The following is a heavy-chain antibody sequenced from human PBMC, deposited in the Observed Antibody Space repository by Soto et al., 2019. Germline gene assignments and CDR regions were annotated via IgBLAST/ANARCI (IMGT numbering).Heavy chain of an antibody. CDR3: ATADWYCSGGSCSTHHWFAP. D-gene: IGHD2-15*01. J-gene: IGHJ5*02. CDR2: FDPEDGET. Sequence: GASVKVSCKVSGYTLTELSMHWVRQAPGKGLEWMGGFDPEDGETIYAQKFQGRVTMTEDTSTDTAYMELSSLRSEDTAVYYCATADWYCSGGSCSTHHWFAPWGQGTLVTVSS. V-gene: IGHV1-24*01. CDR1: GYTLTELS.